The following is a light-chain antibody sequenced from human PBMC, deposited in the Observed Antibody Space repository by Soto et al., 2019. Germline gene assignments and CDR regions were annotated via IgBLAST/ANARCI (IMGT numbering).Light chain of an antibody. V-gene: IGKV1-39*01. CDR2: AAS. CDR1: QSISSY. J-gene: IGKJ4*01. CDR3: QQSYSTPLT. Sequence: IQVHQPPSSLCTSGGDRVTITCLASQSISSYLNWYQKKTGKAPKLLIYAASSLQSGVPSRFSGSGSGTDFTLTISSLQPEDFATYYCQQSYSTPLTLGGGTKVDIK.